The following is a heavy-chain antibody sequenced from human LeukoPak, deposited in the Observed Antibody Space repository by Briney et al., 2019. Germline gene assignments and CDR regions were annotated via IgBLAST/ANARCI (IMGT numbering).Heavy chain of an antibody. D-gene: IGHD3-22*01. V-gene: IGHV3-23*01. J-gene: IGHJ4*02. CDR3: AKKPLIVVVITETLFDY. CDR2: TSGSGGST. Sequence: PGGSLRLSCAASGFTFSSYAMSWVRQAPGKGLEWVSATSGSGGSTYYADSVKGRFTISRDNSKNTLYLQMNSLRAEDTAVYYCAKKPLIVVVITETLFDYWGQGTLVTVSS. CDR1: GFTFSSYA.